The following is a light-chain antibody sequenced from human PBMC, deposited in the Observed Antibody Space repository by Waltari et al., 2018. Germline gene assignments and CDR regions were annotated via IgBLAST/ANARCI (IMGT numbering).Light chain of an antibody. J-gene: IGKJ2*01. CDR3: QQYDNWLPYT. V-gene: IGKV3-15*01. CDR1: QSVNSN. Sequence: EIAMTQSPATLSVSPGERATLSCRTSQSVNSNLAGYQQRPGQPPRLLIYGGSTRAPGIPGRFRGSGSGTEFTLTISRLQSEDFAVYYCQQYDNWLPYTFGQGTKVDMK. CDR2: GGS.